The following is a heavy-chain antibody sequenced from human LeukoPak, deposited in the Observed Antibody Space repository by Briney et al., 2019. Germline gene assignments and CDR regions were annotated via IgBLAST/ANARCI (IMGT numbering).Heavy chain of an antibody. CDR1: GFAFSNAW. Sequence: PGGSLRLSCAASGFAFSNAWMSWVRQAPGKGLEWVGRIKSKTDGGTTDYAAPVKGRFTISRDDSKNTLYLQMNSLKTEDTAVYYCTTAHSGDYESYYWGQGTLVTVSS. V-gene: IGHV3-15*01. CDR2: IKSKTDGGTT. J-gene: IGHJ4*02. D-gene: IGHD4-17*01. CDR3: TTAHSGDYESYY.